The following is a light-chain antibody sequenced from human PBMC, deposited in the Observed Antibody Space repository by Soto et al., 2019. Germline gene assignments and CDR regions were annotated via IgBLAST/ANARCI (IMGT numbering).Light chain of an antibody. CDR3: QKYNKWPGT. CDR1: QSVSSK. V-gene: IGKV3-15*01. Sequence: EIVLTQSPGTLSVSPGERATLSCRASQSVSSKLAWYQQKPGQSPRLLFYVSSTGATGIPARFSGSGSETEFTLSISSLQSEDFAVYYCQKYNKWPGTFGQGTKVEIK. CDR2: VSS. J-gene: IGKJ1*01.